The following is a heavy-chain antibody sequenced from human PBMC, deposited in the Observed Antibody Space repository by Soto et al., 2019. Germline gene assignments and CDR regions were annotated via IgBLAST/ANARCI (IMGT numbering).Heavy chain of an antibody. V-gene: IGHV1-3*01. CDR2: INAGNGNT. CDR3: ARDYDILTGYDY. J-gene: IGHJ4*02. D-gene: IGHD3-9*01. Sequence: ASVKVSCKAAGYTFTSYAIHWVRQAPGQRLEWMGWINAGNGNTKYSQKFQGRVTITRDTSATTAYMELSSLRSEDTAVYYCARDYDILTGYDYWGQGTLVTVSS. CDR1: GYTFTSYA.